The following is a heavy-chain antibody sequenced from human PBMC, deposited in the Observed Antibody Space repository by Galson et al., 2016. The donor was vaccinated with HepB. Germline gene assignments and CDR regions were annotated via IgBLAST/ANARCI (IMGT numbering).Heavy chain of an antibody. CDR2: ISNRGVII. CDR3: ARDSLSPRGLGF. D-gene: IGHD2/OR15-2a*01. V-gene: IGHV3-48*02. J-gene: IGHJ4*02. CDR1: GFYFSTYT. Sequence: SLRLSCAASGFYFSTYTLNWVRQAPGKGPEWISYISNRGVIIYYADSVKGRFTVSRDNAKNSLFLQMNSLRDEGTAVYYCARDSLSPRGLGFWGQGTLVTVSS.